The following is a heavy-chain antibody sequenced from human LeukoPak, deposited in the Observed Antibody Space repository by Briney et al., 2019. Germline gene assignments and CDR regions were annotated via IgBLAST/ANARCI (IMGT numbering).Heavy chain of an antibody. CDR2: INPNSGGT. V-gene: IGHV1-2*02. J-gene: IGHJ4*02. CDR3: ARDGVVPAAMPFDY. D-gene: IGHD2-2*01. Sequence: GASVKVSCKASGYTFTGYYMHWVRQAPGQGLEWMGWINPNSGGTNYAQKLQGRVTMTTDTSTSTVYMELRSLRSDDTAVYYCARDGVVPAAMPFDYWGQGTLVTVSS. CDR1: GYTFTGYY.